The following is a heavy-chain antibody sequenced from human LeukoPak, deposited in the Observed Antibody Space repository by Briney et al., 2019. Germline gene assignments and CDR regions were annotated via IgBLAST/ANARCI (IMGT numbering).Heavy chain of an antibody. V-gene: IGHV4-39*02. D-gene: IGHD3-10*01. CDR1: GGSISSSSYY. CDR3: AKDQDRSGSYSLYYYYYGMDV. J-gene: IGHJ6*02. CDR2: IYYSGST. Sequence: PSETLSLTCTVSGGSISSSSYYWGWIRQPPGKGLEWIGSIYYSGSTYYNPSLKSRVTISVDTSKNQFSLKLSSVTAADTAVYYCAKDQDRSGSYSLYYYYYGMDVWGQGTTVTVSS.